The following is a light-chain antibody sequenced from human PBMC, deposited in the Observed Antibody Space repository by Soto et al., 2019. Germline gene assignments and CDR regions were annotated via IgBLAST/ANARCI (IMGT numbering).Light chain of an antibody. CDR3: QQYNNWWT. Sequence: EIMMTQSPATLSVSPGERATLSCRASQSVSSSLAWYQQKPGQAPRLLIYGASTRATDIPARFSGSGSGTEITLTINSLQSEDFAVYYCQQYNNWWTFGQGTKVDIK. CDR1: QSVSSS. J-gene: IGKJ1*01. CDR2: GAS. V-gene: IGKV3-15*01.